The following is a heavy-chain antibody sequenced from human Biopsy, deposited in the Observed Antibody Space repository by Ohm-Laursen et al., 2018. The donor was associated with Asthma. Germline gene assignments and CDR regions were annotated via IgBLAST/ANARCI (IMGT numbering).Heavy chain of an antibody. CDR2: IYYSGST. D-gene: IGHD3-9*01. CDR3: ARVPHYDILTGFTLRYYYGMDV. Sequence: SQTLSLTCTVSGGSISSGGYYWSWIRQHPGKGLEWIGYIYYSGSTYYNPSLKSRVTISVDTSKNQFSLKLSSVTAADTAVYYCARVPHYDILTGFTLRYYYGMDVWGQGTTVTGSS. V-gene: IGHV4-31*03. CDR1: GGSISSGGYY. J-gene: IGHJ6*02.